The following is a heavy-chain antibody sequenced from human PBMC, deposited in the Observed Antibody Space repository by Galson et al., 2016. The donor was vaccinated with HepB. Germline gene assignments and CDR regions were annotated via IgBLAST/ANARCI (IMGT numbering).Heavy chain of an antibody. CDR3: ARDYGDYGAGAFDI. V-gene: IGHV7-4-1*02. CDR1: GYTFTSYA. CDR2: INTSTGNP. D-gene: IGHD4-17*01. J-gene: IGHJ3*02. Sequence: SVKVSCKASGYTFTSYAMNWVRQAPGQGLEWMGWINTSTGNPTYAQGFTGRFVFSLDTSVSTAYLQISSLKAEDTAVYYCARDYGDYGAGAFDIWGQGTMVTVSS.